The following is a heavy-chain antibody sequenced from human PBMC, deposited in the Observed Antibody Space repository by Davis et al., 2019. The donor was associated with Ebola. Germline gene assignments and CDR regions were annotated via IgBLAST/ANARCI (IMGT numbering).Heavy chain of an antibody. Sequence: GESLKISCAASGFTFSAYWMSWVRQAPGKGPEWVANIKKDGSEEHYVDSVKGRFIISRDNGKNSLHLQMDSLRVEDTAIYYCARREAASIDYWGQGTLVTVSS. D-gene: IGHD6-25*01. CDR1: GFTFSAYW. J-gene: IGHJ4*02. CDR3: ARREAASIDY. V-gene: IGHV3-7*01. CDR2: IKKDGSEE.